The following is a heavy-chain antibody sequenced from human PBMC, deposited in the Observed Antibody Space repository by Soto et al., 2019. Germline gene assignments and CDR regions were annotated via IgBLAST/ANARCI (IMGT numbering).Heavy chain of an antibody. D-gene: IGHD5-18*01. CDR2: IGASGTTT. V-gene: IGHV3-23*01. CDR3: AKGRYSTALDPPSYFGY. Sequence: GGSLRLSCAASGFSFGSHAMSWVRQAPGKGVEWVSAIGASGTTTYYADSVKGRFTISRDNSNNILYLQMNSLRAEDTALYYCAKGRYSTALDPPSYFGYWSVGAVVTVCS. J-gene: IGHJ4*02. CDR1: GFSFGSHA.